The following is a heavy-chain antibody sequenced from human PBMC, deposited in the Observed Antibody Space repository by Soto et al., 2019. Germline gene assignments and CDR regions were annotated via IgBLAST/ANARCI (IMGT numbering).Heavy chain of an antibody. CDR3: ARDEAVAGIASDAFDI. CDR1: GYTFTSYC. J-gene: IGHJ3*02. CDR2: ISAYNGNT. D-gene: IGHD6-19*01. Sequence: GASVKVSCKASGYTFTSYCISWVRQAPGQGLEWMGWISAYNGNTNYAQKLQGRVTMTTDTSTSTAYMELRSLRSEDTAVYYCARDEAVAGIASDAFDIWGQGTMVTVSS. V-gene: IGHV1-18*01.